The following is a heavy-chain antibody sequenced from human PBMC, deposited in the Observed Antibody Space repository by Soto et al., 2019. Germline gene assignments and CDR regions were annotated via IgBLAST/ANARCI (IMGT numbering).Heavy chain of an antibody. J-gene: IGHJ6*02. CDR3: ARDVVIKDQGFWSGPIPYGMDV. V-gene: IGHV4-31*03. CDR2: IYYSGST. Sequence: SETLSLTCPVSGCSISSGGYYWSWIRQHPGKGLEWIGYIYYSGSTYYNPSLKSRVTISVDTSKNQFSLKLSSVTAADTAVYCCARDVVIKDQGFWSGPIPYGMDVWGQGTTVTVSS. CDR1: GCSISSGGYY. D-gene: IGHD3-3*01.